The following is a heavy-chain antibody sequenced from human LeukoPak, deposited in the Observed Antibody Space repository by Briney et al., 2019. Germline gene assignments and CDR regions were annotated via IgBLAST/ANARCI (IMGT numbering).Heavy chain of an antibody. CDR2: IYTSGST. CDR3: ARDAAVEIGQPADSSGYYDY. D-gene: IGHD3-22*01. CDR1: GGSISSYY. J-gene: IGHJ4*02. V-gene: IGHV4-4*07. Sequence: SETLSLTCTVSGGSISSYYWSWIRQPAGKGLEWIGRIYTSGSTNYNPSLKSRVTMSVDTSKNQFSLKLSSVTAADTAVYYCARDAAVEIGQPADSSGYYDYWGQGTLVTVPS.